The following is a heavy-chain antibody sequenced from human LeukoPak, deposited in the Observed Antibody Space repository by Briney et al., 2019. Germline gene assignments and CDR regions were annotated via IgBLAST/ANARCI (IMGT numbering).Heavy chain of an antibody. Sequence: PGRSLRPSCAASGFTFSSYAMHWVRQAPGKGLEWVAVISVDGNNKYYADSVKGRFTISRDNSKNTLFLQMDSPKADDTTVYYCARHKGASLFRGIIFDYWGQGTLVTVSS. CDR3: ARHKGASLFRGIIFDY. D-gene: IGHD3-10*01. CDR1: GFTFSSYA. CDR2: ISVDGNNK. V-gene: IGHV3-30-3*01. J-gene: IGHJ4*02.